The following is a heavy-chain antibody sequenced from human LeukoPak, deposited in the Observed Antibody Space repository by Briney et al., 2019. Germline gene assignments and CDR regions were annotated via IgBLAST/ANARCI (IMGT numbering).Heavy chain of an antibody. Sequence: GRSLRLSCAASGVIFTNDAMSWGRQAPGKGVECGSAISISGGRTYYADTVKGRFTISKHHSKNTLYLQMTRLRAEDTAIYYCGVAAVLQWSSDEGNWGQGTLVTVSS. V-gene: IGHV3-23*01. J-gene: IGHJ4*02. CDR2: ISISGGRT. D-gene: IGHD3-3*01. CDR1: GVIFTNDA. CDR3: GVAAVLQWSSDEGN.